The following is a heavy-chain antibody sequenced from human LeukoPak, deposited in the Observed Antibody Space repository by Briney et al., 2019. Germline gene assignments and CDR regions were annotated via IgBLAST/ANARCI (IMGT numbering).Heavy chain of an antibody. CDR3: ARLNSSPSNWFDP. CDR1: GGSISSSSYY. D-gene: IGHD3-22*01. J-gene: IGHJ5*02. CDR2: IYYSGST. V-gene: IGHV4-39*01. Sequence: SETLSLTCTVSGGSISSSSYYWGWIRQPPGKGLEWIGSIYYSGSTYYNPSLKSRVTISVDTSKNQFSLKLSSVTAADTAVVYCARLNSSPSNWFDPWGQGTLVTVSS.